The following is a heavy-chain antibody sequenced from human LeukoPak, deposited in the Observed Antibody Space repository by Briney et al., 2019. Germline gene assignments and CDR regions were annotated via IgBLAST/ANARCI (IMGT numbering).Heavy chain of an antibody. Sequence: GASVKVSCKASGFTFTSSAMQWVRQARGQRLEWIGWIVVGSGNTNYAQKFQERVTITRDMSTSTAYMELSSLRSEDTAVYYCARKYCSSTSCYELYVGYFDYWGQGTLVTVSS. CDR2: IVVGSGNT. CDR1: GFTFTSSA. V-gene: IGHV1-58*02. J-gene: IGHJ4*02. D-gene: IGHD2-2*01. CDR3: ARKYCSSTSCYELYVGYFDY.